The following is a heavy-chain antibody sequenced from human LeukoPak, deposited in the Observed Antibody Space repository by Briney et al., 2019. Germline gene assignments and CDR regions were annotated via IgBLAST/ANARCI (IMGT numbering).Heavy chain of an antibody. D-gene: IGHD4-17*01. Sequence: SETLSLTCTVSGGSISSSSYYWGWIRQPPGNGLEWIGSIYYSGSTYYNPSLKSRVTISVDTSKNQFSLKLSSVTAADTAVYYCARPDDYGVNWFDPWGQGTLVTVSS. J-gene: IGHJ5*02. V-gene: IGHV4-39*01. CDR2: IYYSGST. CDR3: ARPDDYGVNWFDP. CDR1: GGSISSSSYY.